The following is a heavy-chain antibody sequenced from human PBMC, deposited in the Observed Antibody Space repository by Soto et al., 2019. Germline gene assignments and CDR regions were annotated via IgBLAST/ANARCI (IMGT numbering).Heavy chain of an antibody. CDR2: IKSNTDGGTT. D-gene: IGHD6-6*01. J-gene: IGHJ6*02. CDR1: GFTFSNAW. Sequence: GGSLRLSCAASGFTFSNAWMSWVRQAPGKGLEWVGRIKSNTDGGTTDYAAPVKGRFTISRDDSKNTLYLQMNSLKTEDTAVYYCTTDLSSSSLYYGIDGWGQGTTVTVSS. CDR3: TTDLSSSSLYYGIDG. V-gene: IGHV3-15*01.